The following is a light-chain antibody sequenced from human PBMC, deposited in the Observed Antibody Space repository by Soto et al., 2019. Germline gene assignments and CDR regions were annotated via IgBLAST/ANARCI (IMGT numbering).Light chain of an antibody. CDR2: EVT. Sequence: QSVLTQPASVSGSPGQSITISCTGSSRDVGGYNDVSWYQQHPGKAPKLMIYEVTNRPSGVSNRFSGSKSGNAASLTISGLQREDEADYYCSSYTSNTTPVVFGGGTKVTVL. V-gene: IGLV2-14*01. CDR1: SRDVGGYND. CDR3: SSYTSNTTPVV. J-gene: IGLJ2*01.